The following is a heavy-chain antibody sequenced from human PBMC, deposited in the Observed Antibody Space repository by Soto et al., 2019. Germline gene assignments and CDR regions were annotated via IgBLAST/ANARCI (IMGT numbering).Heavy chain of an antibody. Sequence: ASVKVSCKASGGTFSSYAISWVRQAPGQGLEWMGGIIPIFGTANYAQKFQGRVTITADESTSTAYMELSSLRSEDTAVYYCARDWSGYVPYYYYGMDVWGQGTTVTVSS. J-gene: IGHJ6*02. D-gene: IGHD5-12*01. V-gene: IGHV1-69*13. CDR1: GGTFSSYA. CDR3: ARDWSGYVPYYYYGMDV. CDR2: IIPIFGTA.